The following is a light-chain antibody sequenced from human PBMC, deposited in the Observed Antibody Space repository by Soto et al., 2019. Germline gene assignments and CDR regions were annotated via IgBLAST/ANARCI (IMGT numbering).Light chain of an antibody. CDR2: AAS. V-gene: IGKV1-27*01. CDR3: QKYNSAPWT. J-gene: IGKJ1*01. Sequence: DIQMTQSPSSLSASVGGRVTITCRASQDISTYLAWYQQKPGKVPKLLIYAASTLHSGVPSRFSGSGSGTDFTLTISSLQPEDVATYYCQKYNSAPWTFGQGTKVEIK. CDR1: QDISTY.